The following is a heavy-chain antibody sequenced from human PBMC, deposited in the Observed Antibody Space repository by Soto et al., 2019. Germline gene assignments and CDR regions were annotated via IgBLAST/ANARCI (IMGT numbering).Heavy chain of an antibody. V-gene: IGHV1-8*01. Sequence: QEQLVQSGAEVKKPGASVKVSCKTSGYTFTDYDINWVRQATRQGLEWIGWMNPNSGETGYAPKFQGRVTMTRSASLSTAYLELSSLRSEDTAVYYCARVAVAARPRWYNWFDPWGQGTLVTVSS. CDR3: ARVAVAARPRWYNWFDP. CDR1: GYTFTDYD. CDR2: MNPNSGET. J-gene: IGHJ5*02. D-gene: IGHD2-15*01.